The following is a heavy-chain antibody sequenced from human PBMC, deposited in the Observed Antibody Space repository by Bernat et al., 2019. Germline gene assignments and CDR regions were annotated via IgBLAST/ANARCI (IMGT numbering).Heavy chain of an antibody. V-gene: IGHV3-23*01. Sequence: EVQLLESGGGLVQPGGSLRLSCAASGFTFSSYAMSWVHQAPGKGLEWISGISNSGGSKYYADSVKGRFTISRDNSKNTLYLQMNSLRAEDTAVYYCAKDYKSKYCTSTSCYEDDYWGQGTLVTVSS. J-gene: IGHJ4*02. D-gene: IGHD2-2*01. CDR2: ISNSGGSK. CDR1: GFTFSSYA. CDR3: AKDYKSKYCTSTSCYEDDY.